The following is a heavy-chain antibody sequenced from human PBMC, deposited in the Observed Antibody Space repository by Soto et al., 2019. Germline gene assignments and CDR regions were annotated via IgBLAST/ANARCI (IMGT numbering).Heavy chain of an antibody. CDR3: ARSTLEITIFGVAHNWVDP. D-gene: IGHD3-3*01. CDR1: GYTFTSYG. Sequence: QVQLVQSGAEVKKPGASVKVSCKASGYTFTSYGISWVRQAPGQGLEWMGWISAFNGNTNYAQKLQGRVTMTTDTATSTAYMELRSLRSDDTAVYDCARSTLEITIFGVAHNWVDPWGQGTLVTVSS. V-gene: IGHV1-18*01. CDR2: ISAFNGNT. J-gene: IGHJ5*02.